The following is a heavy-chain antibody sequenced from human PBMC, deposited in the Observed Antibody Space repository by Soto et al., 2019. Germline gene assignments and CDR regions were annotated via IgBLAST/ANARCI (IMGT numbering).Heavy chain of an antibody. V-gene: IGHV3-48*02. J-gene: IGHJ4*02. CDR1: GFTFSSYS. D-gene: IGHD3-3*01. CDR3: EGSGYRSVDY. Sequence: EVQLVEAGGGLVQPGGSLRLSCAASGFTFSSYSMNWVRQAPGKGLEWVSYISSSGSTIYYADSVRGRFTISRDNANNSLYLQMNSLSDEDTAVYYCEGSGYRSVDYWGQGTLVTVSS. CDR2: ISSSGSTI.